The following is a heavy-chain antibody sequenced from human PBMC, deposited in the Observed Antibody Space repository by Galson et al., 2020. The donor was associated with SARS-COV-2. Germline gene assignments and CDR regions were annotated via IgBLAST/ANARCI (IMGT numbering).Heavy chain of an antibody. Sequence: PSETLSLTCAVYVGSFSGYYWTWIRQSPGKGLEWIGEVNHRGDTKYNPSLKSRVTISVDTSKNQFSLKLRSVTAADTAMYYCARAPDYNDSSGRLDYWGQGTLVTVSS. CDR2: VNHRGDT. J-gene: IGHJ4*02. V-gene: IGHV4-34*01. D-gene: IGHD3-22*01. CDR3: ARAPDYNDSSGRLDY. CDR1: VGSFSGYY.